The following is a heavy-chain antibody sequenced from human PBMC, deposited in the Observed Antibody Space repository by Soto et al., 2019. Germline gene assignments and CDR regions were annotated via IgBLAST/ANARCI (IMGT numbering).Heavy chain of an antibody. Sequence: PGGSLRLSCAASGFSVSNNYMSWVRQTPGKGLEWVSVVDTGGSTYYADSVKGRFTISRDNSKNTLYLEMNSLRAEDTAVYYCARDLGYYSSGWPSAHWGQGTLVTVSS. CDR1: GFSVSNNY. D-gene: IGHD6-19*01. J-gene: IGHJ4*02. CDR2: VDTGGST. CDR3: ARDLGYYSSGWPSAH. V-gene: IGHV3-53*01.